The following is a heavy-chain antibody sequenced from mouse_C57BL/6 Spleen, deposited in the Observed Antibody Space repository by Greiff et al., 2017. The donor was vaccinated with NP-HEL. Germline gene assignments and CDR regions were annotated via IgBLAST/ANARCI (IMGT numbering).Heavy chain of an antibody. Sequence: EVQLQQSGPELVKPGASVKISCKASGYTFTDYYMNWVKQSHGKSLEWIGDINPHNGGTSYNQKFKGKATLTFDKSSNTAYMQLRSLTSEDSAVYYCGPIYDGYYYFDYWGQGTTLTVSS. V-gene: IGHV1-26*01. CDR1: GYTFTDYY. J-gene: IGHJ2*01. D-gene: IGHD2-3*01. CDR3: GPIYDGYYYFDY. CDR2: INPHNGGT.